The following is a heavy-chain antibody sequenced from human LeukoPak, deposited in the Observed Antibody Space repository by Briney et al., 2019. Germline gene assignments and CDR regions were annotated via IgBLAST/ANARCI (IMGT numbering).Heavy chain of an antibody. CDR1: GFAFSSYV. CDR2: IPYDGSEK. CDR3: AKDRDPYGSGAGALDY. Sequence: PGGSLRLSCAASGFAFSSYVMHWVRQAPGKGLEWVTVIPYDGSEKYYADSVKGRFTISRDNSKNALYLQMSSLRTEDTAVYYCAKDRDPYGSGAGALDYWGQGTLVTVSS. V-gene: IGHV3-30*18. D-gene: IGHD3-10*01. J-gene: IGHJ4*02.